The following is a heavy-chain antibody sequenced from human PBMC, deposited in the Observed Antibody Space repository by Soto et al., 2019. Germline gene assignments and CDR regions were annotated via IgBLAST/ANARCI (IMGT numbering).Heavy chain of an antibody. V-gene: IGHV4-59*08. CDR3: ARRLYYDSSGFEGGGMDV. Sequence: PSETLSLTCTVSGGSISSYYWSWIRQPPGKGLEWIGYIYYSVSTNYNPSLKSRVTISVDTSKNQFSLKLSSVTAADTAVYYCARRLYYDSSGFEGGGMDVWGQGTTVTVSS. CDR1: GGSISSYY. D-gene: IGHD3-22*01. CDR2: IYYSVST. J-gene: IGHJ6*02.